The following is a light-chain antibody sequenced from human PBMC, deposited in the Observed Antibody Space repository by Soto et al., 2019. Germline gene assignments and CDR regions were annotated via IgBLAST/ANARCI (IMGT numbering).Light chain of an antibody. CDR2: AAS. J-gene: IGKJ1*01. V-gene: IGKV1-39*01. CDR1: QSVSTS. CDR3: QQSYRTPWT. Sequence: DIQMTQSPSSLSASVGDRVTITCRASQSVSTSLNWYQQKPGKAPKLLIYAASSLQSGVPSRFSGSGSGTDFTLIISSLQPEDFGSYYCQQSYRTPWTFGQGTKVEIK.